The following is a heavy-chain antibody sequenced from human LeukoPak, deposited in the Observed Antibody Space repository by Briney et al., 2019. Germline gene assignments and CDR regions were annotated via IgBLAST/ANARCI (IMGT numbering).Heavy chain of an antibody. V-gene: IGHV1-8*01. CDR3: ARIWFGELDFDY. J-gene: IGHJ4*02. D-gene: IGHD3-10*01. CDR1: GYTFTSYD. CDR2: MNPNSGNT. Sequence: GASVKVSCKASGYTFTSYDINWVRQATGQGLEWMGWMNPNSGNTGYAQKFQGRVTMTRNTSISTAYMELSSLRSEDTAVYYCARIWFGELDFDYWGQGTLVTVSS.